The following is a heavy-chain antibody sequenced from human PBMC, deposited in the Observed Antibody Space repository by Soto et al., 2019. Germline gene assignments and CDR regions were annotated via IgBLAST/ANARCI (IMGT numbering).Heavy chain of an antibody. CDR3: AKDTIKQWLGGRGAFDY. CDR2: ISWDGGST. V-gene: IGHV3-43*01. CDR1: GFTFDDYT. J-gene: IGHJ4*02. D-gene: IGHD6-19*01. Sequence: PGGSLRLSCAASGFTFDDYTMHWVRQAPGKGLEWVSLISWDGGSTYYADSVKGRFTISRDNSKNSLYLQMNSLRTEDTALYYCAKDTIKQWLGGRGAFDYWGQGTLVTVSS.